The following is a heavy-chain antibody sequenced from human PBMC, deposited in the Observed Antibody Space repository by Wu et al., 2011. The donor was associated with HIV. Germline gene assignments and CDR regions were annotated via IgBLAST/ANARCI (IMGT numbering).Heavy chain of an antibody. Sequence: QVQLVQSGAEVKETWGLSEGLLQGFWLHLTSYGISWVRQAPGQGLEWMGGISPIFGTANYAQKFQGRVTITADKSTSTAYIEVRSLRSEDTSVYYCAGDLGGDEDTWGQGTLVTVSS. V-gene: IGHV1-69*06. CDR3: AGDLGGDEDT. CDR1: LHLTSYG. CDR2: ISPIFGTA. J-gene: IGHJ5*02. D-gene: IGHD2-21*01.